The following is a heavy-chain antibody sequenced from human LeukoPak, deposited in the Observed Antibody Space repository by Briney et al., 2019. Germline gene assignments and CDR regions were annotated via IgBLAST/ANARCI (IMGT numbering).Heavy chain of an antibody. Sequence: GASVKVSCKASGYTFTSYDINWVRQATGQGLEWMGWMNPNSGNTGYAQKFQGRVTMTRNTSISTAYMELSSLRSEDTAVYYCASSMYSSSWKGYYFDYWGQGTLVTVSS. CDR1: GYTFTSYD. J-gene: IGHJ4*02. D-gene: IGHD6-13*01. CDR2: MNPNSGNT. V-gene: IGHV1-8*01. CDR3: ASSMYSSSWKGYYFDY.